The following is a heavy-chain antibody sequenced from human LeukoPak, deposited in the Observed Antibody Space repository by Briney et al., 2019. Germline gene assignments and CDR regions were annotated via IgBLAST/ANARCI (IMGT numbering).Heavy chain of an antibody. D-gene: IGHD5-18*01. J-gene: IGHJ6*03. CDR3: ARILRGYSYGLQKKYYYYYYMDV. V-gene: IGHV4-34*01. CDR1: GGSFSGYY. Sequence: PSETLSLTCAVYGGSFSGYYWSWIRQPPGKGLEWIGEINHSGSTNYNPSLKSRVTISVDTSKNQFSLKLSSVTAADTAVYYCARILRGYSYGLQKKYYYYYYMDVWGKGTTVTASS. CDR2: INHSGST.